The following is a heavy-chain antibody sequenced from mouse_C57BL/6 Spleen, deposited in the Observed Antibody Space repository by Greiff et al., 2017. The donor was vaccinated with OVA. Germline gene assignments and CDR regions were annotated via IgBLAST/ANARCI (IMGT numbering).Heavy chain of an antibody. CDR1: GYAFSSYW. CDR3: AICYYGRGSWFAY. J-gene: IGHJ3*01. CDR2: IYPGDGDT. Sequence: QVQLQQSGAELVKPGASVKISCKASGYAFSSYWMNWVKQRPGKGLEWIGQIYPGDGDTNYKGKFKGKATMTAGKSSSTAYMQLSSLTSEDSAVYFCAICYYGRGSWFAYWGQGTLVTVSA. D-gene: IGHD1-1*01. V-gene: IGHV1-80*01.